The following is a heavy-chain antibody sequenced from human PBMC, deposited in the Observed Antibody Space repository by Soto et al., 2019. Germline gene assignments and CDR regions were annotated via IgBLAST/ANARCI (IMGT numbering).Heavy chain of an antibody. J-gene: IGHJ5*02. CDR3: ARVLGIALAGTPNGRSDP. Sequence: QVQLVQSGAEVKKPGASVKVSCKASGYTFTSYAMHWVRQAPGQRLEWMGWTNAGNGGTKYSQKVQGRVTITRDASGSTAYIELSSLRPEDTAVYYCARVLGIALAGTPNGRSDPWGQGTLVTAS. V-gene: IGHV1-3*01. CDR1: GYTFTSYA. CDR2: TNAGNGGT. D-gene: IGHD6-19*01.